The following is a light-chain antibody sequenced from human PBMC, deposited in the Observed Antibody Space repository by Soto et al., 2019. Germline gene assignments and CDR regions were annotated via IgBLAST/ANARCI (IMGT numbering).Light chain of an antibody. CDR2: GAS. CDR3: QQYGSSHWT. J-gene: IGKJ1*01. CDR1: QSVSSSY. Sequence: EIVLTQAPGTLSLSQGERATLSCRASQSVSSSYLAWYQQKPGQAPRLLIYGASSRATGIPGRFSGSGSGTDFTLTISRLEPEDFAVYYCQQYGSSHWTFGQGTKVDIK. V-gene: IGKV3-20*01.